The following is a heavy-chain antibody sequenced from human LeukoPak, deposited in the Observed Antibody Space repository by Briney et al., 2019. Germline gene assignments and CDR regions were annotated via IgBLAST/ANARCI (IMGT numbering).Heavy chain of an antibody. Sequence: ASVKVSCKASGYTFTSYYIHWVRQAPGQGLEWMGLIDPSGGSTNCAQKFQGRVSVTRDTSTSTVNMELRSLTSEDTAVYYCARAQYFDWVSSLDYWGQGTLVTVSS. CDR2: IDPSGGST. CDR1: GYTFTSYY. D-gene: IGHD3-9*01. V-gene: IGHV1-46*01. J-gene: IGHJ4*02. CDR3: ARAQYFDWVSSLDY.